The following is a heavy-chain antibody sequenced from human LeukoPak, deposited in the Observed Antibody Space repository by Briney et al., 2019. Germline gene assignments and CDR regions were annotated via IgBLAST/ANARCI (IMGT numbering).Heavy chain of an antibody. CDR3: ATIAAARNDAFDI. Sequence: GESLKISCKGSGYSFTSYWIGWVRQMPGKGLEWMGIIYPGDSDTRYSPSFQGQVTISADKSISTAYLQWSSLKASDTAMYYCATIAAARNDAFDIWGQGTMVTVSS. CDR1: GYSFTSYW. CDR2: IYPGDSDT. J-gene: IGHJ3*02. V-gene: IGHV5-51*01. D-gene: IGHD6-13*01.